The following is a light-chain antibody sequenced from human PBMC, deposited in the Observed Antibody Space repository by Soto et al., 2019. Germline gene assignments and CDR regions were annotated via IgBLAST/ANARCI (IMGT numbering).Light chain of an antibody. CDR1: QSVSSY. CDR2: DAS. CDR3: QQRSNWPYT. J-gene: IGKJ2*01. V-gene: IGKV3-11*01. Sequence: EIVLTQSPATLSLSPGERATLSCRASQSVSSYLAWYQQKPGQAPRLLIYDASNRATGIPARFSGSGSGTDFTLTISSLEPEDLAVYYCQQRSNWPYTFSQGTKLDIK.